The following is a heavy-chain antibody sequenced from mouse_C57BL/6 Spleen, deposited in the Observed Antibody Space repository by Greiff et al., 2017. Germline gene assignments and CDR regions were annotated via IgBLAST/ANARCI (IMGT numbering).Heavy chain of an antibody. CDR1: GYTFTSYW. D-gene: IGHD1-1*01. V-gene: IGHV1-5*01. CDR3: TRSPYYYGSSYVWYFDV. CDR2: IYPGTSDT. Sequence: VQLQQPGAELVRPGSSVKLSCKASGYTFTSYWMHWVKQRPGQGLEWIGAIYPGTSDTSYNQKFKGKAKLTAVTSASTAYMELSILTNECSAVYYCTRSPYYYGSSYVWYFDVWGTGTTVTVSS. J-gene: IGHJ1*03.